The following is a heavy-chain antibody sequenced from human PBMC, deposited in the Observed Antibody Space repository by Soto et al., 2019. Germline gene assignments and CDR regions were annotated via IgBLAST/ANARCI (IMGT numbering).Heavy chain of an antibody. CDR2: ISSSSSTI. D-gene: IGHD3-10*01. V-gene: IGHV3-48*02. CDR3: ARDQGVRVWSSDGMDV. J-gene: IGHJ6*02. CDR1: GFTFSSYS. Sequence: GGSLRLSCAASGFTFSSYSMNWVRQAPGKGLEWVSYISSSSSTIYYADSVKGRFTISRDNAKNSLYLQMNSLRDEDTAVYYCARDQGVRVWSSDGMDVWGQGTTVTVSS.